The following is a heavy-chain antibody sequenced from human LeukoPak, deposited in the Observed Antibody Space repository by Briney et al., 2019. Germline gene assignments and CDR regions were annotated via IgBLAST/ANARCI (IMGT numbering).Heavy chain of an antibody. D-gene: IGHD2-15*01. Sequence: SVKVSCKASGGTFSSYAISWVRQAPGQGLEWMGGIIPIFGTANYAQKFQGRVTITTDESTSTAYMELSSLRSEDTAVYFCARDLDCRGSCYYFQHWGQGTLVTVSS. CDR2: IIPIFGTA. V-gene: IGHV1-69*05. CDR1: GGTFSSYA. J-gene: IGHJ1*01. CDR3: ARDLDCRGSCYYFQH.